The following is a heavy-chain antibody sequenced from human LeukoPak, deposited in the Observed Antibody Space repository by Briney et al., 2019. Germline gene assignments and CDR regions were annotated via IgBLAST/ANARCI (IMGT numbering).Heavy chain of an antibody. V-gene: IGHV3-21*01. CDR2: ISSSSSYI. D-gene: IGHD1-26*01. CDR3: ARDVPLMGASKTRYFDY. J-gene: IGHJ4*02. CDR1: GFTFSSYS. Sequence: SGGSLRLSCAASGFTFSSYSMNWVRQAPGKGLEWVSSISSSSSYIYYADSVKGRFTISRDNAKNSLYLQMNSLRAEDTAVYYCARDVPLMGASKTRYFDYWGQGTLVTVSS.